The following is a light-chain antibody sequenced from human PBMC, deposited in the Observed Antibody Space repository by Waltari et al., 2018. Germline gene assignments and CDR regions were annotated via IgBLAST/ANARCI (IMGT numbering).Light chain of an antibody. CDR1: SSDVGSDYNY. Sequence: QSALTQPPSASGSPGQSLTISCTGTSSDVGSDYNYVSWYQQHPGKAPKLIIHEFSKRPSGVPDRFSGSKSGNTASLTVSGLQAEDEADYYCSSYAGSNTDVFGTGTRVTV. CDR2: EFS. V-gene: IGLV2-8*01. CDR3: SSYAGSNTDV. J-gene: IGLJ1*01.